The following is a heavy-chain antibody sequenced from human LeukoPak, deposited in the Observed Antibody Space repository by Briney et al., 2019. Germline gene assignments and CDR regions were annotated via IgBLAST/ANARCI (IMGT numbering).Heavy chain of an antibody. J-gene: IGHJ4*02. CDR1: GYTFTSYG. V-gene: IGHV1-18*01. CDR2: ISAYNGNT. Sequence: ASVKVSCKASGYTFTSYGISWVRQAPGQGLEWMGWISAYNGNTNYAQKLQGRVTMTTDTSTSTAYMELRSLRSDDTAVYYCARRGRYCSGGSCYYFDYWGQGTLVTVSS. D-gene: IGHD2-15*01. CDR3: ARRGRYCSGGSCYYFDY.